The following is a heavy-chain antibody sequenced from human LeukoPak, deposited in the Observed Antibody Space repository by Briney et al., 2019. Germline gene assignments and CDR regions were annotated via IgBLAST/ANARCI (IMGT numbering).Heavy chain of an antibody. D-gene: IGHD2-21*01. CDR2: IDTDGTIT. V-gene: IGHV3-74*01. J-gene: IGHJ4*02. CDR3: VRDNPRCCGVIPANIDDY. CDR1: GYIFSSYW. Sequence: GGSLRLSCSASGYIFSSYWMHWVRQAPGEGLVWVSRIDTDGTITSYADSVKGRFTISRDNAKNTLYLQMNSLRAEDTAVYYCVRDNPRCCGVIPANIDDYWGQGTLVTVSS.